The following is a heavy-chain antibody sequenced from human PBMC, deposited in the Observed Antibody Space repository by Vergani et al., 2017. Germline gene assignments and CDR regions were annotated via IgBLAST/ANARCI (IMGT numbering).Heavy chain of an antibody. CDR1: GFTFSSYG. CDR2: IRYDGSNK. V-gene: IGHV3-30*02. J-gene: IGHJ6*02. D-gene: IGHD2-2*01. Sequence: QVQLVESGGGVVQPGGSLRLSCAASGFTFSSYGMHWVRQAPGKGLEWVAFIRYDGSNKYYADSVKGRFTICRDNSKNTLYLQMNSLRAEDTAVYYCAKDVEYCRSTSCYALYYYYYGMDVWGQGTTVTVSS. CDR3: AKDVEYCRSTSCYALYYYYYGMDV.